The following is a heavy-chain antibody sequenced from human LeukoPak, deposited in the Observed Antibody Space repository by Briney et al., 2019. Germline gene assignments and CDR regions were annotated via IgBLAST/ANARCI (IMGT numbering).Heavy chain of an antibody. V-gene: IGHV4-59*08. CDR3: ARHVESYCSGGSCYRSFDN. CDR1: GGSISNYY. J-gene: IGHJ4*02. CDR2: IHYSGST. D-gene: IGHD2-15*01. Sequence: SETLSLTCTVSGGSISNYYWSWIRQSPGKGLGWIGYIHYSGSTNYNPSLKSRATISVDTSKNQFSLNLRSVTAADTAVYYCARHVESYCSGGSCYRSFDNWGQGTLVTVSS.